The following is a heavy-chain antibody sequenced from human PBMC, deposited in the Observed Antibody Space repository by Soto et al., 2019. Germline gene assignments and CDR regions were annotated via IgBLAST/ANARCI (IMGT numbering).Heavy chain of an antibody. V-gene: IGHV1-18*01. CDR2: ISAYNGNT. Sequence: ASVKVSCKASGYTFTSYGISWVRQAPGQGPEWMGWISAYNGNTNYAQKLQGRVTMTTDTSTSTAYMELRSLRSDDTAVYYCARGGTGYCSGGSCYLGWFDPWGPGTLVTVS. D-gene: IGHD2-15*01. CDR3: ARGGTGYCSGGSCYLGWFDP. J-gene: IGHJ5*02. CDR1: GYTFTSYG.